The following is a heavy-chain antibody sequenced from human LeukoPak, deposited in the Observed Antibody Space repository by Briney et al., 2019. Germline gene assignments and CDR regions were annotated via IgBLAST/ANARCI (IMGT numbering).Heavy chain of an antibody. Sequence: GGSLRLSCAASGFTFSSYWMSWVRQAPGKGLEWVANIKQDGSEKYYVDSVKGRFTISRDNAKSSLYLQMNSLRAEDTAVYYCARPERGYCSSTSGYALGYFQHWGQGTLVTVSS. CDR2: IKQDGSEK. CDR3: ARPERGYCSSTSGYALGYFQH. D-gene: IGHD2-2*01. CDR1: GFTFSSYW. J-gene: IGHJ1*01. V-gene: IGHV3-7*03.